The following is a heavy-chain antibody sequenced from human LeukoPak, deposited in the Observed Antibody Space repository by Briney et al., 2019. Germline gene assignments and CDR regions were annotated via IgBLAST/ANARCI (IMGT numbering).Heavy chain of an antibody. CDR1: GFIFSTYW. CDR2: ISGSGGST. J-gene: IGHJ4*02. D-gene: IGHD3-10*01. Sequence: GGSLRLSCTASGFIFSTYWMHWVRQAPGKGLEWVSAISGSGGSTYYADSVKGRFTISRDNSKNTLYLQMNSLRAEDTAVYYCAKEAYGSGSYYCDYWGQGTLVTVSS. V-gene: IGHV3-23*01. CDR3: AKEAYGSGSYYCDY.